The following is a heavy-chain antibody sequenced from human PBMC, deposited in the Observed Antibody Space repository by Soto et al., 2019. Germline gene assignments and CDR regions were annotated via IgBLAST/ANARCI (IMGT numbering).Heavy chain of an antibody. CDR1: GDSISTYY. V-gene: IGHV4-59*08. CDR3: ARHGNGWPVYGMDV. D-gene: IGHD6-19*01. CDR2: IYHSGST. J-gene: IGHJ6*02. Sequence: PSETLSLTCTVSGDSISTYYWSWVRQPPGKGLEWIGYIYHSGSTNYNPSLKSRVTISVDTSKNQFSLELSSVTAADTAVYYCARHGNGWPVYGMDVWGQGTTVTVSS.